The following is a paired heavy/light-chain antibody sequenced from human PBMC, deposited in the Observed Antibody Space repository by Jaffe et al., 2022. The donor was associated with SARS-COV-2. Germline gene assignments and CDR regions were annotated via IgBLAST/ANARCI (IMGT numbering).Heavy chain of an antibody. J-gene: IGHJ4*02. CDR1: GFTFSSYG. CDR3: ASSFLGYCSSTSCRTGGFDY. V-gene: IGHV3-30*03. D-gene: IGHD2-2*01. Sequence: QVQLVESGGGVVQPGRSLRLSCAASGFTFSSYGMHWVRQAPGKGLEWVAVISYDGSNKYYADSVKGRFTISRDNSKNTLYLQMNSLRAEDTAVYYCASSFLGYCSSTSCRTGGFDYWGQGTLVTVSS. CDR2: ISYDGSNK.
Light chain of an antibody. CDR2: LGS. Sequence: DIVMTQSPLSLPVTPGEPASISCRSSQSLLHSNGYNYLDWYLQKPGQSPQLLIYLGSNRASGVPDRFSGSGSGTDFTLKISRVEAEDVGVYYCMQALQTPPWTFGQGTKVEIK. CDR3: MQALQTPPWT. J-gene: IGKJ1*01. CDR1: QSLLHSNGYNY. V-gene: IGKV2-28*01.